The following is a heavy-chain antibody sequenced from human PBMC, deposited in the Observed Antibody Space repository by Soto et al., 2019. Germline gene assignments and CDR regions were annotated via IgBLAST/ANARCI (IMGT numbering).Heavy chain of an antibody. J-gene: IGHJ6*03. D-gene: IGHD3-3*01. V-gene: IGHV1-8*01. CDR2: MNPNSGNT. Sequence: ASVKVSCKASGYTFTSYDINWVRQATGQRLEWMGWMNPNSGNTGYAQKFQGRVTMTRNTSISTAYMELSSLRSEDTAVYYCARVSPFGVVIEPTDYYYHYMDVWGKGTTVTVSS. CDR1: GYTFTSYD. CDR3: ARVSPFGVVIEPTDYYYHYMDV.